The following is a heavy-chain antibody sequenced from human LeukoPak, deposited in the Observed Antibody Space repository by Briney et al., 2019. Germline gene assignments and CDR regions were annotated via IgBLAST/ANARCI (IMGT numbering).Heavy chain of an antibody. Sequence: SETLSLTCAVYGGSFSGYYWSWIRQPPGKGLEWIGEINHSGSTNYNPSLKSRVTISVDTSKNQFSLKLSSVTAADTAVYYCASVYIGYWGQGTLVNVSS. J-gene: IGHJ4*02. CDR2: INHSGST. D-gene: IGHD1-14*01. CDR3: ASVYIGY. V-gene: IGHV4-34*01. CDR1: GGSFSGYY.